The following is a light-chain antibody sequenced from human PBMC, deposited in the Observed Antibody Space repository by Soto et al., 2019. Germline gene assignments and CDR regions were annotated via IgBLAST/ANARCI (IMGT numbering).Light chain of an antibody. CDR1: EGIRSH. CDR2: VAS. J-gene: IGKJ1*01. Sequence: DIQMTQSPSSLSASVGDRVTITCRASEGIRSHLGWYQQKPGKAPKLLISVASNLQSGVPSRFSGSGSGTEFTLTISSLQPEDFATYYCLQHNYYPRTFGQGTKLDIK. CDR3: LQHNYYPRT. V-gene: IGKV1-17*01.